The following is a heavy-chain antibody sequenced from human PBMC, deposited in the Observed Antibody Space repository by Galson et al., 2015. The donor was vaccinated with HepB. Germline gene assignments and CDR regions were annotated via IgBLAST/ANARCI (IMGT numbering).Heavy chain of an antibody. CDR3: ARVTSIYYYNSSYSYYYYGMDV. V-gene: IGHV7-4-1*02. CDR1: GYTFTNYA. D-gene: IGHD3-22*01. CDR2: INTNTGNP. J-gene: IGHJ6*02. Sequence: SVKVSCKASGYTFTNYAMNWVRRAPGRGLEWLGWINTNTGNPTYAQGFTGRFVFSLDASVNTAYLQISSLKAEDSAFYYCARVTSIYYYNSSYSYYYYGMDVWGQGTTVTVSS.